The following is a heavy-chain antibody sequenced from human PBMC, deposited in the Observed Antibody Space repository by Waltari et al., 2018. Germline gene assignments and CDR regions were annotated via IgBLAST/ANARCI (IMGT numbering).Heavy chain of an antibody. V-gene: IGHV3-33*06. CDR3: AKDYDSSGYYPPQSGYFDY. J-gene: IGHJ4*02. Sequence: QVQLVESGGGVVQPGRSLRLSCAASGFRFGTYGMHWVRQAPGKGLEWVAHIWSDGNDKYYADSVTGRFTISRDNSKNTLYLQMNSLRAEDTAVYYCAKDYDSSGYYPPQSGYFDYWGQGTLVIVSS. D-gene: IGHD3-22*01. CDR2: IWSDGNDK. CDR1: GFRFGTYG.